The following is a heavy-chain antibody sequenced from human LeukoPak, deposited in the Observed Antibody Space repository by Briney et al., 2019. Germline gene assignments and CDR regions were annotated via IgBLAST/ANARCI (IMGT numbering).Heavy chain of an antibody. J-gene: IGHJ4*02. D-gene: IGHD2-15*01. Sequence: PGGSLRLSCAASGFTFSTYWMSWVRQAPGKGPEWVANIKQDESEKYYVDSVKGRFTISRDNAKNSLYLQMNSLRAEDTAVYYCARVVGYCSGGSCWPFDYWGQGTLVTVSS. V-gene: IGHV3-7*03. CDR3: ARVVGYCSGGSCWPFDY. CDR2: IKQDESEK. CDR1: GFTFSTYW.